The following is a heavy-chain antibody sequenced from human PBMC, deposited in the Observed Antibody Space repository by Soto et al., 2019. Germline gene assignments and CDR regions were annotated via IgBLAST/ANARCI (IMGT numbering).Heavy chain of an antibody. CDR1: GYTFSSSG. CDR2: ISTYNGNT. CDR3: ARKYSGSSWFDP. Sequence: QVQLVQSGAEVRKPGASVKVSCEASGYTFSSSGITWVRQAPGQGLEWMGWISTYNGNTNYARKLLGRVTMTTDTSTRTAYMELRSLKSDDTAVYYCARKYSGSSWFDPWGQGTLVTVSS. J-gene: IGHJ5*02. V-gene: IGHV1-18*01. D-gene: IGHD6-6*01.